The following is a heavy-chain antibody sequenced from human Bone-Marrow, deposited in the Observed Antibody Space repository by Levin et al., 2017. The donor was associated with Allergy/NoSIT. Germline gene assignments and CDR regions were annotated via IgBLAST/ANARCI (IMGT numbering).Heavy chain of an antibody. V-gene: IGHV4-34*01. CDR1: GGSFSGYY. Sequence: SETLSLTCTVYGGSFSGYYLNWIRQPPGKGLEWIGEINHSGITNYNPSLTTRVTISQDTSKKQISLRLTSVTAADTAVYYCTRGRSSYYPNDAFDIWGRGTIVTVSS. D-gene: IGHD1-26*01. CDR2: INHSGIT. CDR3: TRGRSSYYPNDAFDI. J-gene: IGHJ3*02.